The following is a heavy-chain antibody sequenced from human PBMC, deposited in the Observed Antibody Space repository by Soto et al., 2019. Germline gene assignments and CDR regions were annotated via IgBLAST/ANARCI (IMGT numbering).Heavy chain of an antibody. J-gene: IGHJ4*02. V-gene: IGHV4-61*01. CDR1: GGSVSSGSYY. D-gene: IGHD4-17*01. CDR3: ARHGKKYFDL. Sequence: PSEILSLTCTVSGGSVSSGSYYWSWIRQPPGKGLEWIGQISHSGDANYNLSLKSRVTISIDKSRNQFSLKLTSVTAADTAVYYCARHGKKYFDLWAPGNLVTVSS. CDR2: ISHSGDA.